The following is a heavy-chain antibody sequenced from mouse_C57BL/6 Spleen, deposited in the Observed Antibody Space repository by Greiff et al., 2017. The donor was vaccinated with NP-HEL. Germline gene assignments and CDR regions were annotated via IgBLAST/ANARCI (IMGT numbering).Heavy chain of an antibody. CDR3: ARREVLLRSGYAMDY. V-gene: IGHV1-80*01. Sequence: QVQLQQSGAELVKPGASVKISCKASGYAFSSYWMNWVKQRPGKGLEWIGQIYPGDGDTNYNGKFKGKATLTADKSSSTAYMQLSSLTSEDSAVYFGARREVLLRSGYAMDYWGQGTSVTVSS. D-gene: IGHD1-1*01. J-gene: IGHJ4*01. CDR1: GYAFSSYW. CDR2: IYPGDGDT.